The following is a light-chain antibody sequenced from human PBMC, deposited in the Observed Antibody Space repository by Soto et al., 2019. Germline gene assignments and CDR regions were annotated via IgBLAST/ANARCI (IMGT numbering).Light chain of an antibody. V-gene: IGKV3-11*01. CDR2: DAS. J-gene: IGKJ4*01. CDR1: ESVSSY. Sequence: EIVLTQSPATLSLSPGERATLSCRASESVSSYLAWYQQKPGQAPRLLIYDASNRATGIPARFSGSGSGTDFTLTLSSLEPEDFAVYYCQHRSNWPPLTFGGGTKVEIK. CDR3: QHRSNWPPLT.